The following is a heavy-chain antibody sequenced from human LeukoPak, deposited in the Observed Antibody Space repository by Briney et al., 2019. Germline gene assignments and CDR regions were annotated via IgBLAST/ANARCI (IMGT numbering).Heavy chain of an antibody. CDR3: ARDSITIFFPFPNWFDP. CDR1: GYTFTSYG. V-gene: IGHV1-18*04. Sequence: ASVKVSCKASGYTFTSYGISWVRQAPGQGLEWMGWISAYNGNTNYAQKLQGRVTMTTDTSTSTAYMELRSLRSDDTAVYYCARDSITIFFPFPNWFDPWGQGTLVTVSS. D-gene: IGHD3-9*01. J-gene: IGHJ5*02. CDR2: ISAYNGNT.